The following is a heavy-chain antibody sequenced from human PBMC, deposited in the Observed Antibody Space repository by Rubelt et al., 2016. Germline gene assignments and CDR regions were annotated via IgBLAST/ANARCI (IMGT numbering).Heavy chain of an antibody. CDR2: ISDYNGNT. CDR1: GYTFTSYG. V-gene: IGHV1-18*01. D-gene: IGHD6-19*01. CDR3: ARDPGSSGWYSCDY. Sequence: QVQLVQSGAEVKKPGASVKVSCKASGYTFTSYGISWVRQAPGQGLEWMGWISDYNGNTNYAQKLRGRVTSTTDTSTRTACMELRSLRSDDTAVYYCARDPGSSGWYSCDYWGQGTLVTVSS. J-gene: IGHJ4*02.